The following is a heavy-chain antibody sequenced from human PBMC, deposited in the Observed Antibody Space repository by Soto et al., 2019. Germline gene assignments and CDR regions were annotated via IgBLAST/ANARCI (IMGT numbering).Heavy chain of an antibody. CDR2: IYHSGST. V-gene: IGHV4-4*02. J-gene: IGHJ6*03. Sequence: QVQLQESGPGLVKPSGTLSLTCAVSSGSISSSNWWSWVRQPPGKGLEWIGEIYHSGSTNYNPSLKSRVTISVDKSKNQFSLQLSSVTAADTAVYYCARSILLWFGESTNTYYYYYMDVWGKGTTVTVSS. CDR1: SGSISSSNW. D-gene: IGHD3-10*01. CDR3: ARSILLWFGESTNTYYYYYMDV.